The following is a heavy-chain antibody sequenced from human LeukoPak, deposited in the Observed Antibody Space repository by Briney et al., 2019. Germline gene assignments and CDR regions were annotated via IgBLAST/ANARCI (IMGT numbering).Heavy chain of an antibody. CDR3: AHSRRGSYSSFDY. CDR1: GFTFSSYG. D-gene: IGHD3-10*01. J-gene: IGHJ4*02. V-gene: IGHV3-7*03. CDR2: IKQDGSAK. Sequence: SGGTLRLSCAASGFTFSSYGMSWVRQAPGKELQWVANIKQDGSAKYYVDSVKGRFTISRDNAKNALYLQMNSLRAEDTAVYYCAHSRRGSYSSFDYWGRGTLVTVSS.